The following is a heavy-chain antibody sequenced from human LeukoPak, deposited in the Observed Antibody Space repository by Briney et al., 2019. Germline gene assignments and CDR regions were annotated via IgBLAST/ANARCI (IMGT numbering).Heavy chain of an antibody. CDR2: ISAGNGNT. CDR1: GYTFTSYA. CDR3: ASINWNDPVW. D-gene: IGHD1-1*01. J-gene: IGHJ4*02. V-gene: IGHV1-3*01. Sequence: GASVKVSCKASGYTFTSYAMHWVRQAPGQRLEWMGWISAGNGNTKYSQKFQGRVTITRDTSASTAYMELSSLRSEDTAVYYCASINWNDPVWWGQGTLVTVSS.